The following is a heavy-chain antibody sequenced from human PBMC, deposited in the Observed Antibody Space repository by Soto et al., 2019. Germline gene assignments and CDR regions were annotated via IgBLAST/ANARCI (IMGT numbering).Heavy chain of an antibody. Sequence: GGSLRLSCAASGFTFSSYAMSWVRQAPGKGLEWVSAISGSGGSTYYADSVKGRFTISRDNSKNTLYLQMNSLRAEDTAVYYCAKSRLNLPQGGYCFDPWAQEPLATVS. D-gene: IGHD2-21*02. CDR3: AKSRLNLPQGGYCFDP. V-gene: IGHV3-23*01. CDR2: ISGSGGST. J-gene: IGHJ5*02. CDR1: GFTFSSYA.